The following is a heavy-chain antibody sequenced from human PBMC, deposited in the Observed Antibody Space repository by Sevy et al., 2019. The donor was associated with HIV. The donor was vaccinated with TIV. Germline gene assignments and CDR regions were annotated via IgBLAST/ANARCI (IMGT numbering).Heavy chain of an antibody. CDR1: GYTFTSYG. Sequence: ASVKVSCKASGYTFTSYGISWVRQAPGQGLEWMGWISAYNGNTNYAQKLQGRVTMTTDTSTSTAYMELRSLRSDDTAVYYWARSGDIVVVPAAMGGGYYYYGMDVWGQGTTVTVSS. CDR3: ARSGDIVVVPAAMGGGYYYYGMDV. J-gene: IGHJ6*02. V-gene: IGHV1-18*01. D-gene: IGHD2-2*01. CDR2: ISAYNGNT.